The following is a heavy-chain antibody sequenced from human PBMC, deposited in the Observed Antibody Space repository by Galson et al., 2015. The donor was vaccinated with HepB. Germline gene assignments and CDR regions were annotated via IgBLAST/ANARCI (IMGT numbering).Heavy chain of an antibody. Sequence: SVKVSCKASGGTFSNYGINWVRQAPGQGLDWMGGIIPLFKIANYAQRFQGRLTITADESTNTAYMELSSLRSEDTAVYYCASLYTMTPYYYYMNVWGEGTTVTASS. V-gene: IGHV1-69*13. CDR3: ASLYTMTPYYYYMNV. CDR1: GGTFSNYG. D-gene: IGHD4-17*01. CDR2: IIPLFKIA. J-gene: IGHJ6*03.